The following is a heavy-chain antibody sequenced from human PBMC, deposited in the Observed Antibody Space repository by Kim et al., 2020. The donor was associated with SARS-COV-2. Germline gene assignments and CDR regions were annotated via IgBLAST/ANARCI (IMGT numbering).Heavy chain of an antibody. V-gene: IGHV3-11*01. D-gene: IGHD2-2*01. J-gene: IGHJ3*02. CDR1: GFTFSDYY. Sequence: GGSLRLSCAASGFTFSDYYMSWIRQAPGKGLEWVSYISSSGSTIYYADSVKGRFTISRDNAKNSLYLQMNSLRAEDTAVYYCAIAGRDCSSTSCYGFFTDAFDIWGQGTMVTVSS. CDR3: AIAGRDCSSTSCYGFFTDAFDI. CDR2: ISSSGSTI.